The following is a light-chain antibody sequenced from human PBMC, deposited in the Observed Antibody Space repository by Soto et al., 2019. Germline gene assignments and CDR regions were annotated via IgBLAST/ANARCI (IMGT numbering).Light chain of an antibody. CDR3: CSYAGTHTFVI. V-gene: IGLV2-11*01. CDR2: EVT. Sequence: QSVLTQPASVSGSPGQSITISCTGTSSDVGGYNYVSWYQQHPGKAPKLMIYEVTKRPSGVPDRFSGSKSGDTASLTISGLQSEDEAEYYCCSYAGTHTFVIFGAGTKVTVL. CDR1: SSDVGGYNY. J-gene: IGLJ2*01.